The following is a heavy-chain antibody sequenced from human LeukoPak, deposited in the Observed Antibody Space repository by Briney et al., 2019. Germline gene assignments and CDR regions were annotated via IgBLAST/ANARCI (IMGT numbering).Heavy chain of an antibody. J-gene: IGHJ3*02. CDR3: ARGGTYSSSWYPGAFDI. V-gene: IGHV4-59*08. D-gene: IGHD6-13*01. CDR1: GGSISSYY. CDR2: IYYSGST. Sequence: ETLSLTCTVSGGSISSYYWSWIRQPPGKGLEWIGYIYYSGSTNYNPSLKSRVTISVDTSKNQFSLKLSSVTAADTAVYYCARGGTYSSSWYPGAFDIWGQGTMVTVSS.